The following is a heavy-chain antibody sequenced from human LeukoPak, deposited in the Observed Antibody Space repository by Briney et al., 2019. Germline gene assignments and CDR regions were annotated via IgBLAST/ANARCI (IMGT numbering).Heavy chain of an antibody. J-gene: IGHJ4*01. V-gene: IGHV4-39*01. CDR2: IYSSGCT. CDR3: ARLYYSDSAFDY. D-gene: IGHD3-10*01. CDR1: GVAIISSSFY. Sequence: PSETLSLTCTVSGVAIISSSFYWVWIRQPPGRGLEWIGSIYSSGCTYYNPSVNSRATISVDTSKKELSLELSSVTAADTSMYYCARLYYSDSAFDYWGQGTLVTVSS.